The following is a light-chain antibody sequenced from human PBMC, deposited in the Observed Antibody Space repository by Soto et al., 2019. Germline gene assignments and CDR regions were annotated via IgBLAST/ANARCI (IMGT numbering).Light chain of an antibody. CDR1: QSISSW. CDR3: QQLHDYPIT. J-gene: IGKJ5*01. CDR2: KAY. Sequence: DIQMTQSPSTLSASVGARLTITCRASQSISSWLAWYQQKPGKAPKLLIYKAYSLESGVPSRFSGSGSGTEFTLTISSLQPDDFATYYCQQLHDYPITFGQGTRLEIK. V-gene: IGKV1-5*03.